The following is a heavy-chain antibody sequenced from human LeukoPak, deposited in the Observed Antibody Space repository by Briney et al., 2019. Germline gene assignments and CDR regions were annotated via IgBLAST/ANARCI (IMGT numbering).Heavy chain of an antibody. V-gene: IGHV3-23*01. J-gene: IGHJ4*02. Sequence: GGSLRLSCADPGFTFCSYVMSWVRQAPGKGLEWVSVISGSGGSTYYADSVKGRFTISRDNSKNTLYLQMNSLRAEDTAVYYCAKHRLVRGVSIDYYFDYWGQGTLVTVSS. CDR2: ISGSGGST. CDR3: AKHRLVRGVSIDYYFDY. D-gene: IGHD3-10*01. CDR1: GFTFCSYV.